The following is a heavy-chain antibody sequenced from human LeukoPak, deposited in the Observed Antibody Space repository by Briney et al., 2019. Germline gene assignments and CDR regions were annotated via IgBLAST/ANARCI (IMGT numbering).Heavy chain of an antibody. J-gene: IGHJ4*02. CDR2: IYYSGST. V-gene: IGHV4-59*01. CDR1: GGSISSYY. Sequence: PSETLSLTCTVSGGSISSYYWSWIRQPPGKGLEWIGYIYYSGSTNYNPSLKSRVSISVDTSKNQFSLKLSSVTAADTAVDYCASQGGATEYWGQGTLVTVSS. D-gene: IGHD1-26*01. CDR3: ASQGGATEY.